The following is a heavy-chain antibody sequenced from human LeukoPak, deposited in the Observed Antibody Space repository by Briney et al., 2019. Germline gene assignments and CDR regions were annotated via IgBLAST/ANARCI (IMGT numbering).Heavy chain of an antibody. J-gene: IGHJ4*02. D-gene: IGHD3-10*01. CDR3: ARQGYYGSGSYPSFDY. CDR2: IYYSGST. CDR1: GGSISSSNW. V-gene: IGHV4-4*02. Sequence: ASETLSLTCAVSGGSISSSNWWSWVRQPPGKGLERIGEIYYSGSTYYNPSLKSRVTISVDTSKNQFSLKLSSVTAADTAVYYCARQGYYGSGSYPSFDYWGQGTLVTVSS.